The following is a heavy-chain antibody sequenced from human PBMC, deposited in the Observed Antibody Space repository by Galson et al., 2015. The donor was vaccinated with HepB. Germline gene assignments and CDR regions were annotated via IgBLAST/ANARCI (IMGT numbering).Heavy chain of an antibody. CDR1: GFTFSSYS. J-gene: IGHJ3*02. CDR3: ARWGFGDSSGYLPQPHDAFDI. V-gene: IGHV3-21*01. Sequence: SLRLSCAASGFTFSSYSMNWVRQAPGKGLEWVSSISSSSSYIYYADSVKGRFTISRDNAKNSLYLQMNSLRAEDTAVYYCARWGFGDSSGYLPQPHDAFDIWGQGTMVTVSS. D-gene: IGHD3-22*01. CDR2: ISSSSSYI.